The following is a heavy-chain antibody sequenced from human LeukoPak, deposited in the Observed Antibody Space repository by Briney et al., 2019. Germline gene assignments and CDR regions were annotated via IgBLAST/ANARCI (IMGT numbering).Heavy chain of an antibody. D-gene: IGHD2-2*01. Sequence: GGSLRLSCAASGFTFSSYAMSWVRQVPGKGLEWVSAISGSGGSTYYADSVKGRFTISRDNSKNTLYLQMNSLRAEDTAVYYCAKGATNYCSSTSCSFDYWGQGTLVTVSS. CDR2: ISGSGGST. J-gene: IGHJ4*02. CDR3: AKGATNYCSSTSCSFDY. V-gene: IGHV3-23*01. CDR1: GFTFSSYA.